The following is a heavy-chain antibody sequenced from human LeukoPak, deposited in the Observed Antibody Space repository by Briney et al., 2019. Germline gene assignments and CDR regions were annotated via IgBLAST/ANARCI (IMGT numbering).Heavy chain of an antibody. D-gene: IGHD3-10*01. CDR2: ISSNGGST. CDR3: ARGGYYYGSGSLNFDY. CDR1: GFTFSSYA. J-gene: IGHJ4*02. V-gene: IGHV3-64*01. Sequence: GGSLRLSCAASGFTFSSYAMHWVRQAPGKGLEYVSAISSNGGSTYYANSVKGRFTISRDNSKNTLYLQMGSLRAEDMAVYYCARGGYYYGSGSLNFDYWGQGTLVTVSS.